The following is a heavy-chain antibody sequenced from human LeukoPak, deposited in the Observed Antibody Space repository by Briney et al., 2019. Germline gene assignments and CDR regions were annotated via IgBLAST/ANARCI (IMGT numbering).Heavy chain of an antibody. Sequence: GASVKVSCKASGYTFTAYYMHWVRQAPGQRLEWMGWINAGNGNTRYSQKFQGRVTITRDTSASTAYMELSSLRSEDTAVYYCARGPITMVRGVVKGNWFDPWGQGTLVTVSS. CDR3: ARGPITMVRGVVKGNWFDP. CDR1: GYTFTAYY. CDR2: INAGNGNT. D-gene: IGHD3-10*01. J-gene: IGHJ5*02. V-gene: IGHV1-3*01.